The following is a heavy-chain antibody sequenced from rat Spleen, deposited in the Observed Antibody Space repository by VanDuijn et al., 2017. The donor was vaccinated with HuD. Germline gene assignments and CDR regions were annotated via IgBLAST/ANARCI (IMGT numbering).Heavy chain of an antibody. V-gene: IGHV5-19*01. Sequence: EVHLVESGGGLVQPGRSLKLSCAASGFTFSNYGMHWIRQAPTKGLEWVASISPSGGNTYYRDSVKGRFTISRANTKSPLYLQMDSLRSEDTATYYCATGLFPRAAIGNWFAYWGQGTLVTVSS. J-gene: IGHJ3*01. D-gene: IGHD1-2*01. CDR2: ISPSGGNT. CDR1: GFTFSNYG. CDR3: ATGLFPRAAIGNWFAY.